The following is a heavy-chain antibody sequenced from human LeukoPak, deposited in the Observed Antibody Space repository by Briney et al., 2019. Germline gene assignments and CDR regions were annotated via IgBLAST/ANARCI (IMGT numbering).Heavy chain of an antibody. D-gene: IGHD1-26*01. J-gene: IGHJ5*02. CDR3: ARGGIVGSRTNWFDP. V-gene: IGHV4-59*01. CDR2: IYYIGST. CDR1: GGSINNYY. Sequence: SETLSLTCSVSGGSINNYYWSWIRQPPGKGLECIGYIYYIGSTNYNPSLKSRVTILLDTSKSQFSLKLTSVTPADTAVYYCARGGIVGSRTNWFDPWGQGILVTVSS.